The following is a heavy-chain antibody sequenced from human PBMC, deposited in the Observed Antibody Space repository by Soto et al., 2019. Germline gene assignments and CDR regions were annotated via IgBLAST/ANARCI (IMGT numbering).Heavy chain of an antibody. CDR3: ARGQLGSPPGYFDR. CDR1: GFTFSSYC. D-gene: IGHD3-10*01. J-gene: IGHJ4*03. CDR2: IDSGGST. V-gene: IGHV3-66*01. Sequence: GGSLRLSCAASGFTFSSYCMSWVRQAPGKGLEWVAVIDSGGSTYYADSVKGRFTIYRDNSKNTLYLQMNSLRAVVSAVYVCARGQLGSPPGYFDRWGQGILVTVSS.